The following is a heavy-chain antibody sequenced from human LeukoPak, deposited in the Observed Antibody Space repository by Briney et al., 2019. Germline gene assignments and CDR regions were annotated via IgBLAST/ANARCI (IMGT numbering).Heavy chain of an antibody. D-gene: IGHD3/OR15-3a*01. J-gene: IGHJ4*02. CDR2: IDPNSGGT. V-gene: IGHV1-2*02. Sequence: ASVKVSCKTSVYTFTGYYIHLLRQAPGQGLEGMAWIDPNSGGTNYAHKFKGRVTMTRDTSISTAYMEVSSLRSDDTAVYYCARELIDFHDHTNKGFFDSWGQGTLVTVSS. CDR3: ARELIDFHDHTNKGFFDS. CDR1: VYTFTGYY.